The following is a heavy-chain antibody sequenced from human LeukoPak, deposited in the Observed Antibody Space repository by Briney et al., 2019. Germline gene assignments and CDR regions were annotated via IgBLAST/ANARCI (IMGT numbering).Heavy chain of an antibody. D-gene: IGHD3-22*01. Sequence: PSETLSLTCTVSGGSISSYYWSWIRQPPGKGLEWIGYIYYSGSTNYNPSLKSRVTISVDTSKNQFSLKLSSVTAADTAVYYCARLGWVYYYDSSGNDAFDIWGQGTMVTVSS. J-gene: IGHJ3*02. CDR2: IYYSGST. CDR3: ARLGWVYYYDSSGNDAFDI. CDR1: GGSISSYY. V-gene: IGHV4-59*08.